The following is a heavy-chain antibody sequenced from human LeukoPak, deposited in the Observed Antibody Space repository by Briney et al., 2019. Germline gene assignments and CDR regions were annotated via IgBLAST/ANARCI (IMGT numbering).Heavy chain of an antibody. D-gene: IGHD3-22*01. J-gene: IGHJ4*02. Sequence: SETLSLTCTVSGGSISSYYWSWIRQPPGKGLEWIGYIYYSGSTNYNPSLKSRVTISVDTSKNQFSLKLSSVTAADTAVYYCASGLYYYDSSGYYGYWGQGTLVTVSS. V-gene: IGHV4-59*12. CDR2: IYYSGST. CDR1: GGSISSYY. CDR3: ASGLYYYDSSGYYGY.